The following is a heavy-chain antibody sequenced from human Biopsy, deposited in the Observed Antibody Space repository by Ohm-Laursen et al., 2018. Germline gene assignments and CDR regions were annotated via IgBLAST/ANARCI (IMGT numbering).Heavy chain of an antibody. CDR1: GYTFTSYD. D-gene: IGHD1-7*01. CDR2: LNPVSGNS. Sequence: ASVKVSCKASGYTFTSYDITWVRQASGQGPEWIGWLNPVSGNSNFGQKFRGRVTVTSDTSISTAYMELSGLTSDDTATYYCGRAVRNQLLTDPWGQGTLVTVTT. V-gene: IGHV1-8*01. CDR3: GRAVRNQLLTDP. J-gene: IGHJ5*02.